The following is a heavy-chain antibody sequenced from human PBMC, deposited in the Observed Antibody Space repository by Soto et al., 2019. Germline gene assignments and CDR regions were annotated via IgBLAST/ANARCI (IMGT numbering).Heavy chain of an antibody. D-gene: IGHD3-22*01. J-gene: IGHJ5*02. CDR1: GGTFSSYA. CDR3: ARAAHPYYYDISGYQDLGGYGWFDP. CDR2: IIPMFGTA. Sequence: QVQLVQSGAEVKKPGSSVKVSCKASGGTFSSYAIRWVRQAPVQGLAWMGGIIPMFGTAKYAQKFQGRVTITADESTSTAYMELSSLRSEDTAVYYCARAAHPYYYDISGYQDLGGYGWFDPWGQGTLVTVSS. V-gene: IGHV1-69*12.